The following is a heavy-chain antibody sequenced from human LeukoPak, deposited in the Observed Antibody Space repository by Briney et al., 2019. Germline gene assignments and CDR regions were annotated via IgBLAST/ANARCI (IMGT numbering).Heavy chain of an antibody. D-gene: IGHD3-10*01. CDR3: VRDYPYGSGIVRVDN. J-gene: IGHJ4*02. CDR2: IIPIFGTA. Sequence: GASVKVSCKASGGTFSSYAISWVRQAPGQGLEWMGGIIPIFGTANYAQKFQGRVTITADESTSTAYMELTRLKSEDTAVYYCVRDYPYGSGIVRVDNWGQGTLVTVSS. V-gene: IGHV1-69*01. CDR1: GGTFSSYA.